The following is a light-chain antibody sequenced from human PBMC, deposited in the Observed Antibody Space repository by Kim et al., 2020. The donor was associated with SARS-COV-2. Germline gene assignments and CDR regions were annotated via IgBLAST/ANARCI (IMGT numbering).Light chain of an antibody. Sequence: GHSITLSCTGSNNYVGRYSLVSCYRQYPGKAPQLMIYEVTKRPSGVSIRFSGSKSGNTASLTISGLQAEDEADYYCCSYVGNDIYVYGTGTKVTVL. V-gene: IGLV2-23*02. J-gene: IGLJ1*01. CDR1: NNYVGRYSL. CDR3: CSYVGNDIYV. CDR2: EVT.